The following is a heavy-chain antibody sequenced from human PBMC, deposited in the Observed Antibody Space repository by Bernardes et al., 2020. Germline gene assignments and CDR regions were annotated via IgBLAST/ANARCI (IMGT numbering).Heavy chain of an antibody. Sequence: GGSLRLSCAASGFTFTKYDMSWVRQAPGKGLEWVSGISGSGNTTYYADSVKGRFTISRDNSKNTLFLQMDSLRAEDKAVYYCAKDDDRPLFGAPGFDSWGQGTLVTGSS. J-gene: IGHJ4*02. CDR3: AKDDDRPLFGAPGFDS. CDR1: GFTFTKYD. D-gene: IGHD3-3*01. CDR2: ISGSGNTT. V-gene: IGHV3-23*01.